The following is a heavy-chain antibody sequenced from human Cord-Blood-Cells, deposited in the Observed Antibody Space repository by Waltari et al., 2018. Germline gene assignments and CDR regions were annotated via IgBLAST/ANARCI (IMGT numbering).Heavy chain of an antibody. V-gene: IGHV1-2*02. Sequence: QVQLVQSGAEVKKPGASVKVYCKVSGYTFTGQQMHWVRLAPGQGLEWRGCINPNSGGTNYAQKFQGRVPMTREPSISTAYMELGRLRSDDTAVYYCARGVGREPLYYFDYWGQGTLVTVSS. D-gene: IGHD1-26*01. CDR2: INPNSGGT. J-gene: IGHJ4*02. CDR1: GYTFTGQQ. CDR3: ARGVGREPLYYFDY.